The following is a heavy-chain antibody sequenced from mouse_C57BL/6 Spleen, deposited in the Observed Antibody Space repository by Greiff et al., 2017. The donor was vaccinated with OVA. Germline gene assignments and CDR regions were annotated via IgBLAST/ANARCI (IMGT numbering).Heavy chain of an antibody. Sequence: EVQLKESGPGLVKPSQSLSLTCSVTGYSITSGYYWNWIRQFPGNKLEWMGYISYDGSNNYNPSLKNRISITRDTSKNQFFLKLNSVTTEDTATYYCASGEVYYYGSTLFYWGQGTTLTVSS. CDR3: ASGEVYYYGSTLFY. J-gene: IGHJ2*01. V-gene: IGHV3-6*01. CDR2: ISYDGSN. CDR1: GYSITSGYY. D-gene: IGHD1-1*01.